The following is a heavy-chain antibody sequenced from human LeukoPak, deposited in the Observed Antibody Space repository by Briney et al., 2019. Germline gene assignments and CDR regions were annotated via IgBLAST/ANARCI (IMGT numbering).Heavy chain of an antibody. CDR1: GFTVSNNY. J-gene: IGHJ4*02. CDR2: IYSGGTT. V-gene: IGHV3-53*01. CDR3: ARDLGRLDY. Sequence: GGSLRLSCAASGFTVSNNYMSWVRQAPGKGLEWVSLIYSGGTTYYADSVKGRFTISRDDSKNTLYLQMNSLRVEDTAVYYCARDLGRLDYWGQGTLVTVSS.